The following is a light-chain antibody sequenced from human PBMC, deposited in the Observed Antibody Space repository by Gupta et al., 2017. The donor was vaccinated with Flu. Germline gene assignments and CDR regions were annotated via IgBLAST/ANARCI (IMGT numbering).Light chain of an antibody. Sequence: QSALTQPASVSGSPGQSITISCTGTSSDVGRSDSVSWYQQHPGTAPKLLMDEVSNRPSGVSSRFSGSKSGNTASLTIYGLQAEDETDYYCTSYKSISTFDVFGTGIKVTVL. J-gene: IGLJ1*01. CDR1: SSDVGRSDS. CDR3: TSYKSISTFDV. V-gene: IGLV2-14*01. CDR2: EVS.